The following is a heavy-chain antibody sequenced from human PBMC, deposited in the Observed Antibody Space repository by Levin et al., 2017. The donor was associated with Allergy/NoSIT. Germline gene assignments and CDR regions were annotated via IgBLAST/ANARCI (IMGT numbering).Heavy chain of an antibody. CDR1: GFTVSSNY. Sequence: LSLTCAASGFTVSSNYMSWVRQAPGKGLEWVSVIYSGGSTYYADSVKGRFTISRDNSKNTLYLQMNSLRAEDTAVYYCARVYSSGVNWFDPWGQGTLVTVSS. V-gene: IGHV3-66*01. CDR2: IYSGGST. CDR3: ARVYSSGVNWFDP. D-gene: IGHD6-19*01. J-gene: IGHJ5*02.